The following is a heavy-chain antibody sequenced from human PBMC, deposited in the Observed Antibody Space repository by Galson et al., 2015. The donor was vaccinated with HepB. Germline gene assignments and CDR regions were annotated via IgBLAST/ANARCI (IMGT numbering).Heavy chain of an antibody. CDR2: IKSKTDGETT. CDR1: GFPFNNAW. CDR3: TTDVYYSTYWSWLDP. V-gene: IGHV3-15*01. D-gene: IGHD2-8*02. Sequence: LRLSCAASGFPFNNAWMTWVRQAPGMGLEWVGRIKSKTDGETTDYAAPVKGRFTISRDDSKNRLFLQMNSLKTEDTAVYYCTTDVYYSTYWSWLDPWGQGTLVTVSS. J-gene: IGHJ5*02.